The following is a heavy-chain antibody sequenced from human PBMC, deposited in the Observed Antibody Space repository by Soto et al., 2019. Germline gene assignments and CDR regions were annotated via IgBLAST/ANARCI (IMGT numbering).Heavy chain of an antibody. Sequence: SETLSLTCTVSGGSISSYYWSWIRQPPGKGLEWIGYIYYSGSTNYNPSLKSRVTISVDTSKSQFSLKLSSVTAADTAVYYCAREDYDFWSGTPNWFDPWGQGTLVTVSS. CDR2: IYYSGST. CDR3: AREDYDFWSGTPNWFDP. V-gene: IGHV4-59*01. D-gene: IGHD3-3*01. J-gene: IGHJ5*02. CDR1: GGSISSYY.